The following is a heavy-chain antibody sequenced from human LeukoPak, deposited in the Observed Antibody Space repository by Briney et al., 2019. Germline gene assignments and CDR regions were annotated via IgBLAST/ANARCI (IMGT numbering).Heavy chain of an antibody. V-gene: IGHV4-59*01. CDR3: ARGRYSGSYSDC. CDR2: IYYSGST. CDR1: GGSIRSYY. J-gene: IGHJ4*02. Sequence: SETLSLTCTDSGGSIRSYYWSWIRQPPGKGLKWIGYIYYSGSTNYNPSLKSRVTISVDTSKNQVSLKLSSVTAADTAVYYCARGRYSGSYSDCWGQGTLVTVSS. D-gene: IGHD1-26*01.